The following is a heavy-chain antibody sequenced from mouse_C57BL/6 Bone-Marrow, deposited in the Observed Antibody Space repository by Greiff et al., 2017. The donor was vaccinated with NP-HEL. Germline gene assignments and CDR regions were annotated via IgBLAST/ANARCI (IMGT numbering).Heavy chain of an antibody. CDR3: ASNPSYYGSYTAMDY. J-gene: IGHJ4*01. CDR1: GYTFTSYW. D-gene: IGHD1-1*01. Sequence: QVHVKQPGAELVKPGASVKLSCKASGYTFTSYWMHWVKQRPGQGLEWIGMIHPNSGSTNYNEKFKSKATLTVDKSSSTAYMQLSSLTSEDSAVYYCASNPSYYGSYTAMDYWGQGTSVTVSS. V-gene: IGHV1-64*01. CDR2: IHPNSGST.